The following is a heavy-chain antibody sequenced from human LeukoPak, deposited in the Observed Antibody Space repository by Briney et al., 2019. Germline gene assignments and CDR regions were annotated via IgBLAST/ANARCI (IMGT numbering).Heavy chain of an antibody. V-gene: IGHV3-73*01. CDR1: GFTFSGSA. J-gene: IGHJ4*02. Sequence: GGSLRLSCAASGFTFSGSAMHWVRQASGKGLEWVGRIRSKANSYATAYAASVKGRFTISRDDSKNTAYLQMNSLKTEDTAVYYCARVEADTAMVTYWGQGTLVTVSS. CDR3: ARVEADTAMVTY. CDR2: IRSKANSYAT. D-gene: IGHD5-18*01.